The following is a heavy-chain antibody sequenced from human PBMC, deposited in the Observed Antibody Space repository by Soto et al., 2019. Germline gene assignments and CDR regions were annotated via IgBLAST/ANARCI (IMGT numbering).Heavy chain of an antibody. CDR1: GGSFSSYT. Sequence: QVQLVQSGAEEKKPGSSVKVSCKASGGSFSSYTISWVRQAPGQGLEWMGRIIPILGIANYAQKFQGRVTITADKSTSTAYMELSSLRSEDTAVYYCARAVSSSSSLDYWGQGTLVTVSS. J-gene: IGHJ4*02. V-gene: IGHV1-69*02. CDR2: IIPILGIA. D-gene: IGHD6-6*01. CDR3: ARAVSSSSSLDY.